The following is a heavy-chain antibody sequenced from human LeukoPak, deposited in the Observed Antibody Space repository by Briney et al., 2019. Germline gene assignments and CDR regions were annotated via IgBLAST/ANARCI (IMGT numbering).Heavy chain of an antibody. CDR3: AREVGHDFWSGYPRYYYGMDV. D-gene: IGHD3-3*01. CDR2: ISAYSGDT. V-gene: IGHV1-18*01. Sequence: ASVKVSCKASGYTFTSYGISWVRQAPGQGLEWMGWISAYSGDTNYAQKFQGRVTMTRDTSTSTVYMELSSLRSEDTAVYYCAREVGHDFWSGYPRYYYGMDVWGQGTTVTVSS. J-gene: IGHJ6*02. CDR1: GYTFTSYG.